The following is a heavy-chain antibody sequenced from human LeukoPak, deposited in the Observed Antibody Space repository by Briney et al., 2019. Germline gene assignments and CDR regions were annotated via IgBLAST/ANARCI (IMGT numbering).Heavy chain of an antibody. Sequence: SVKVSCKASGGTFSSYAISWVRQAPGQGLEWMGGIIPIFGTANYAQKFQGRVTITADESTSTAYMELSSLRSEDTAVYYCARGKDFGVVTYFDYWGQGTLVTVSS. V-gene: IGHV1-69*13. CDR2: IIPIFGTA. J-gene: IGHJ4*02. CDR3: ARGKDFGVVTYFDY. CDR1: GGTFSSYA. D-gene: IGHD3-3*01.